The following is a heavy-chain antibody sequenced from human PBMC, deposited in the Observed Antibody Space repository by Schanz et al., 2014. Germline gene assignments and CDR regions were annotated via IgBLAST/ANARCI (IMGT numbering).Heavy chain of an antibody. CDR1: GGFINAFY. CDR3: AGYDFGGNSSGD. V-gene: IGHV4-59*03. Sequence: QALLQESGPGLVKPSGTLSLTCSVSGGFINAFYWSWIRQPPGKGLEWLGYVYYTGSTKYKSSLRSRLTMSVDTSKHQFSLRLTAVTAADTAVYYCAGYDFGGNSSGDWGQGVLXIVSS. J-gene: IGHJ4*02. D-gene: IGHD2-21*02. CDR2: VYYTGST.